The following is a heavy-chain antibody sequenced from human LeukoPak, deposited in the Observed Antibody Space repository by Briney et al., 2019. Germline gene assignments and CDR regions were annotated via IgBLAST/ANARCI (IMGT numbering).Heavy chain of an antibody. CDR2: IKQDGSEK. Sequence: GGSLRLPCAASGFTFSSYWMSWVRQPPGKGLEWVANIKQDGSEKYYVDSVKGRFTISRDNAKNSLYLQMNSLRAEDTAVYYCARGFRGWYAEGFDYWGQGTLVTVSS. D-gene: IGHD6-19*01. CDR3: ARGFRGWYAEGFDY. CDR1: GFTFSSYW. V-gene: IGHV3-7*01. J-gene: IGHJ4*02.